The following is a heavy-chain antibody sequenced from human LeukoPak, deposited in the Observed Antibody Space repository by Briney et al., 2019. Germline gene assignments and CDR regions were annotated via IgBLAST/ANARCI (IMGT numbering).Heavy chain of an antibody. CDR2: ISSYNGGA. CDR3: ARQKKQTTAIDY. J-gene: IGHJ4*02. D-gene: IGHD6-25*01. Sequence: ASVKLSCKASGYTFTTYGFSWVRQAPGQGLEWMGWISSYNGGADYAQKLQGRVTMTTDTSTSTTYMELRSLRSDDTAVYYCARQKKQTTAIDYWGQGTLVTVSS. V-gene: IGHV1-18*01. CDR1: GYTFTTYG.